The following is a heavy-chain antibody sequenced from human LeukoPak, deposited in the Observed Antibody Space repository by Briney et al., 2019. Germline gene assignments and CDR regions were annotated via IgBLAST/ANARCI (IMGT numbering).Heavy chain of an antibody. CDR2: ISAYNGNT. V-gene: IGHV1-18*01. D-gene: IGHD6-13*01. CDR3: ASTGYSSSWYAADELAEYFQH. J-gene: IGHJ1*01. CDR1: GYTFTSYG. Sequence: ASVKVSCKASGYTFTSYGISWVRQAPGQGLEWMGWISAYNGNTNYAQKLQGRVTMTTDTSTSTAYMELSSLRSEDTAVYYCASTGYSSSWYAADELAEYFQHWGQGTLVTVSS.